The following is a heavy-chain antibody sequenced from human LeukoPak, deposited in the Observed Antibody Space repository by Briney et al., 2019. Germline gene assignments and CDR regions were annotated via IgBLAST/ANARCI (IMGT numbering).Heavy chain of an antibody. V-gene: IGHV3-23*01. CDR2: ISGSGGNT. D-gene: IGHD3-22*01. J-gene: IGHJ4*02. CDR1: GFTFSTYA. Sequence: GGSLRLSCAASGFTFSTYAMSWVRQAPGKGLEWVSVISGSGGNTYHAVSVKGRFTITRDNSKNTLYLQMNSLRAEDTAVYYCAKDSMRYYDSSGYYLDYWGQGTLVTVSS. CDR3: AKDSMRYYDSSGYYLDY.